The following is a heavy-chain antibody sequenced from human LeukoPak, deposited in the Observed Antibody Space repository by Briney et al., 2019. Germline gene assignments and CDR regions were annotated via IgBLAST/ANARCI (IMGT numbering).Heavy chain of an antibody. Sequence: PGGSLRLSCAASGFTFSNYVMTWVRQAPGKGLEWVSAISGSGGSTYYADSVKGRFTISRDNSKNTLYLQLNSLRAEDTALYYCAKGQWLDRPGSYYFDYWGQGTLVTVSS. D-gene: IGHD6-19*01. V-gene: IGHV3-23*01. CDR1: GFTFSNYV. CDR2: ISGSGGST. CDR3: AKGQWLDRPGSYYFDY. J-gene: IGHJ4*02.